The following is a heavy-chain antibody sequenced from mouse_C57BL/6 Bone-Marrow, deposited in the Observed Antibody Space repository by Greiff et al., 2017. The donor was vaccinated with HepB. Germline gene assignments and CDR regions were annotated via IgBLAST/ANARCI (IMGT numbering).Heavy chain of an antibody. D-gene: IGHD2-4*01. CDR2: IHPSDSDT. Sequence: VQLKEPGAELVKPGASVKVSCKASGYTFTSYWMHWVKQRPGQGLEWIGRIHPSDSDTNYNQKFKGKATLTVDKSSSTAYMQLSSLTSEDSAVYYCAIWRLRRGYYFDYWGQGTTLTVSS. CDR3: AIWRLRRGYYFDY. V-gene: IGHV1-74*01. J-gene: IGHJ2*01. CDR1: GYTFTSYW.